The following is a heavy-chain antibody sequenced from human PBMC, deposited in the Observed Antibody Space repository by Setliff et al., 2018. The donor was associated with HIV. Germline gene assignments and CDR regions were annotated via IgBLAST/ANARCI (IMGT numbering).Heavy chain of an antibody. CDR2: IYHSGIT. V-gene: IGHV4-34*01. Sequence: PSETLSLSCAASGFTFRSYGMHWVRQPPGKGLEWIGEIYHSGITNYSPSLRSRVTISVDTSKNQFSLKLSSVTAADTAVYYCARDPWFGELSDAFDIWGQGTMVTVSS. CDR3: ARDPWFGELSDAFDI. J-gene: IGHJ3*02. CDR1: GFTFRSYG. D-gene: IGHD3-10*01.